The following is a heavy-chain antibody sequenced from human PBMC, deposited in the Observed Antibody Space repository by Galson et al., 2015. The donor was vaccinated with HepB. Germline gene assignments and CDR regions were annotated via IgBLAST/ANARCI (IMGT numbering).Heavy chain of an antibody. V-gene: IGHV3-30*18. CDR1: GFTFSSYG. J-gene: IGHJ5*02. Sequence: SLRLSCAASGFTFSSYGMHWVRQAPGKGPEWVAVISYDGSNKYYADSVKGRFTISRDNSKNTLYLQMNSLRAEDTAVYYCAKGRNSYNINWFDPWGQGTLVTVSS. CDR3: AKGRNSYNINWFDP. D-gene: IGHD5-18*01. CDR2: ISYDGSNK.